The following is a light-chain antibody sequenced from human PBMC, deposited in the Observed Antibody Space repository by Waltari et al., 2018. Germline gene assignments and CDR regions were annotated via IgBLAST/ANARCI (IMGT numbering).Light chain of an antibody. V-gene: IGKV1-33*01. CDR3: QQYNNIPQT. J-gene: IGKJ3*01. CDR2: DSS. CDR1: HDIINY. Sequence: DIQMTQSPSSLSASVGDRLTTTSQASHDIINYLNWYQQTPGKTPKLLIYDSSNLETGVPSRFSGSGSGTDFTFTLSSLQPEDIATYYCQQYNNIPQTFGPGTRVEIK.